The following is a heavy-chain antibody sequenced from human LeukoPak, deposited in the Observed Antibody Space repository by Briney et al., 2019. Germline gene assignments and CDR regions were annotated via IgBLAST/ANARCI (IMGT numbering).Heavy chain of an antibody. J-gene: IGHJ3*02. CDR2: IRYDGSNK. Sequence: GGSLRLSCAASGFTFSSYGMHWVRQAPGKGLEWVAFIRYDGSNKYYADSVKGRFTISRDNSKNTPYLQMNSLRAEDTAVYYCAKDQLYCSSTSCPDSDAFDIWGQGTMVTVSS. CDR3: AKDQLYCSSTSCPDSDAFDI. D-gene: IGHD2-2*01. CDR1: GFTFSSYG. V-gene: IGHV3-30*02.